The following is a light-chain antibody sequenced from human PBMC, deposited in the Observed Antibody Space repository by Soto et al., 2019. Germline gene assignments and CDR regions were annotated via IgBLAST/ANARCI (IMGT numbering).Light chain of an antibody. Sequence: DLQMTQSPSSLSASVGDRVTITCRASQSISTYVNWYQQKPGKAPKLLIYAASSLQSGVPSRFSGSGSGTDFTLTISSLQPEDFATYYCQQSYSTHITFGQGTRLEIK. V-gene: IGKV1-39*01. J-gene: IGKJ5*01. CDR2: AAS. CDR1: QSISTY. CDR3: QQSYSTHIT.